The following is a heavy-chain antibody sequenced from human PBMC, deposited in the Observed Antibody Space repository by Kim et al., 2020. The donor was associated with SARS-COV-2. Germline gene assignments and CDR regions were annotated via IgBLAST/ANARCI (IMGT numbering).Heavy chain of an antibody. Sequence: SETLSLTCAVYGGSFSGYYWSWIRQPPGKGLEWIGEINHSGSTNYNPSLKSRVTISVDTSKNQFSLKLSSVTAADTAVYYCARNPRIVVVPAATRVYMDVWGKGTTVTVSS. J-gene: IGHJ6*03. CDR2: INHSGST. V-gene: IGHV4-34*01. CDR1: GGSFSGYY. CDR3: ARNPRIVVVPAATRVYMDV. D-gene: IGHD2-2*01.